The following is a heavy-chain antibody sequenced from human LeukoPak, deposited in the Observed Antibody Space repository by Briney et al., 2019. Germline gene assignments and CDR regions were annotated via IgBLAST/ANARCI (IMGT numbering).Heavy chain of an antibody. CDR2: INPNSGGT. CDR3: AREASFDP. D-gene: IGHD2-21*01. CDR1: GYTFTGYY. Sequence: VASVKVSCKASGYTFTGYYMHWVRQAPGQGLEWMGWINPNSGGTNYAQKFQGRVTMTRNTSISTAYMELSSLRSEDTAVYYCAREASFDPWGQGTLVTVSS. V-gene: IGHV1-2*02. J-gene: IGHJ5*02.